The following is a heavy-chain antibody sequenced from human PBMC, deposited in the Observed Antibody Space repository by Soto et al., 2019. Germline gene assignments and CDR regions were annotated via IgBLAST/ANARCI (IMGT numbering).Heavy chain of an antibody. D-gene: IGHD4-17*01. CDR1: GFSFSSFA. CDR2: IGGSGIIT. J-gene: IGHJ4*02. Sequence: GGSLRLSCRASGFSFSSFAMTWVRQAPGKGLEWVSSIGGSGIITYYTDSVKGRFTISRDDSGNTLFLHMNSLRADDTAVYYFAKDPNGDYVDAFDSWAQGTLVPVSS. V-gene: IGHV3-23*01. CDR3: AKDPNGDYVDAFDS.